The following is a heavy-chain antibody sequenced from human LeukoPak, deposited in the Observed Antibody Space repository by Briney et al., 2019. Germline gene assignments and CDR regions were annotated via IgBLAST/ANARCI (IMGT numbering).Heavy chain of an antibody. J-gene: IGHJ3*02. D-gene: IGHD4-23*01. CDR1: GYSFTNYW. CDR3: ARATVITRNAFDI. V-gene: IGHV5-51*01. CDR2: IYPGDSDT. Sequence: GESLKISCKGSGYSFTNYWIGWVCQMPGKGLEWMGIIYPGDSDTRYSPSFQGQVTISADKSISTAYLQWSSLKALDTAMYYCARATVITRNAFDIWGQGTMVTVSS.